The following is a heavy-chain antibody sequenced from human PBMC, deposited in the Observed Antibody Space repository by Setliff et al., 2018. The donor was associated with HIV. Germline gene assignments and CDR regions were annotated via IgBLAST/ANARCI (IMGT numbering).Heavy chain of an antibody. Sequence: PGGSLRLSCAASGFTFSIYAMHWVRQAPGKGLEWVAFISYDGSYEYYADSVKGRFTISRDNSKNTLSLQMNSLRAGDTAVYYCARDRKLGSSGHYYYYMDVWGKGTTVTVSS. V-gene: IGHV3-30*04. CDR2: ISYDGSYE. D-gene: IGHD6-6*01. J-gene: IGHJ6*03. CDR3: ARDRKLGSSGHYYYYMDV. CDR1: GFTFSIYA.